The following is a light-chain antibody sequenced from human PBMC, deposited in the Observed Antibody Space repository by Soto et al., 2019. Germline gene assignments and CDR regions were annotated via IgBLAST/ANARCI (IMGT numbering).Light chain of an antibody. CDR3: QRRSSWPST. Sequence: EIVLTQSPVTLSLSPGERATLSCRASQSVSSYLAWYQQKPGQAPRLLIYDASNRATGIPARFSGSGSETDFTLNISSLEPEDFAVYYCQRRSSWPSTFGGGTKVEIK. CDR2: DAS. CDR1: QSVSSY. V-gene: IGKV3-11*01. J-gene: IGKJ4*01.